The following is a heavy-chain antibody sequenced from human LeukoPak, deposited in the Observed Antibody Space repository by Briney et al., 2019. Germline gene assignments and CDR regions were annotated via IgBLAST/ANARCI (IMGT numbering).Heavy chain of an antibody. CDR2: IYNGGII. J-gene: IGHJ5*02. CDR3: ARDSGTTGEVKFDP. D-gene: IGHD3-10*01. Sequence: SETLSLTCTVSGDSISRYYWSWIRQPAGKGLEWIGRIYNGGIITYNPSLRSRVTMSIDTSNNQFSLRLRFVTAADTAVYYCARDSGTTGEVKFDPWGQGTLVTVSS. V-gene: IGHV4-4*07. CDR1: GDSISRYY.